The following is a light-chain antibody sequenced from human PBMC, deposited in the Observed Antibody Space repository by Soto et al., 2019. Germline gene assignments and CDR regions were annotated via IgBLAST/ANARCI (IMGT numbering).Light chain of an antibody. CDR3: QQYDSSPWT. Sequence: EIVLTQSPGTLSLSPGERATLSCRASQSVSSSFLAWYQLKPGQAPRLLIYCASSRATGIPDRFSGSGSGTDFTLTISRLEPEDFAVYYCQQYDSSPWTFGQGTKVEIK. V-gene: IGKV3-20*01. CDR1: QSVSSSF. J-gene: IGKJ1*01. CDR2: CAS.